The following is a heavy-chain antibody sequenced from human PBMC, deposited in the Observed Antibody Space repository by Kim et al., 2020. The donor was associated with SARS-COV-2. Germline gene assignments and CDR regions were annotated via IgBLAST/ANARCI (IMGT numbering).Heavy chain of an antibody. CDR3: AKAVGSSRGYYFDY. CDR1: GFTFSSYG. J-gene: IGHJ4*02. Sequence: GGSLRLSCAASGFTFSSYGMHWVRQAPGKGLEWVAVISYDGSNKYYADSVKGRFTISRDNSKNTLYLQMNSLRAEDTAVYYCAKAVGSSRGYYFDYWGQGTLVTVSS. D-gene: IGHD6-13*01. V-gene: IGHV3-30*18. CDR2: ISYDGSNK.